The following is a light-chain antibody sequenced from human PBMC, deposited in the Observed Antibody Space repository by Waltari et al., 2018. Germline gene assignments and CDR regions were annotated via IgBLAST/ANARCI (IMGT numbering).Light chain of an antibody. Sequence: DIQMTQSPSSLSAFVGDRVTITCQASHDITNYLNWYRQKPGEAPKLLIYDAANLETGVPWRFSGRGSGTYFTFTISSLQPEDIGTYYCQQHADPLLTFGGGTKVEIK. CDR1: HDITNY. CDR2: DAA. CDR3: QQHADPLLT. J-gene: IGKJ4*01. V-gene: IGKV1-33*01.